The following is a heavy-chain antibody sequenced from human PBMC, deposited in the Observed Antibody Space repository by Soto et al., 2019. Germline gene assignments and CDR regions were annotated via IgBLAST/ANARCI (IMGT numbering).Heavy chain of an antibody. CDR2: ISSSSSTI. D-gene: IGHD3-3*01. J-gene: IGHJ3*02. CDR3: AKYYDFWSGYPDAFDI. Sequence: GGSLRLSCAASGFTFSSYSMNWVRQAPGKGLEWVSYISSSSSTIYYADSVKGRFTISRDNAKNSLYLQMNSLRAEDTAVYYCAKYYDFWSGYPDAFDIWGQGTMVTVSS. CDR1: GFTFSSYS. V-gene: IGHV3-48*01.